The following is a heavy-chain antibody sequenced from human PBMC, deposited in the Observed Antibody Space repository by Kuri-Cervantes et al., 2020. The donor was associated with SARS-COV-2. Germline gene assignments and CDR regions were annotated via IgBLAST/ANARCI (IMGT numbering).Heavy chain of an antibody. CDR2: IYYSGST. CDR1: GGSISSYY. V-gene: IGHV4-59*01. J-gene: IGHJ6*03. D-gene: IGHD6-6*01. Sequence: SETLSLTCTVSGGSISSYYWSWIRQPPGKVLEWIGYIYYSGSTNYNPSLKSRVTISVDTSKNQFSLKLSSVTAADTAVYYCARWGYSSSSSGLGYYYYYMDVWGKGTTVTVSS. CDR3: ARWGYSSSSSGLGYYYYYMDV.